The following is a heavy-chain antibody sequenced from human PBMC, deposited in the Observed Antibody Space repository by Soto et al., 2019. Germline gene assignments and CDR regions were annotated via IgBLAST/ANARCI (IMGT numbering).Heavy chain of an antibody. CDR2: IYTSGST. CDR1: GGSISSYY. Sequence: LSLNCTVSGGSISSYYWSWIRQPAGKGLEWIGRIYTSGSTNYNPSLKSRVTMSVDTSKNQFSLKLSSVTAADTAVYYCARLTEYISPFYYYYGMDVWGQGTTVTVSS. J-gene: IGHJ6*02. V-gene: IGHV4-4*07. D-gene: IGHD6-6*01. CDR3: ARLTEYISPFYYYYGMDV.